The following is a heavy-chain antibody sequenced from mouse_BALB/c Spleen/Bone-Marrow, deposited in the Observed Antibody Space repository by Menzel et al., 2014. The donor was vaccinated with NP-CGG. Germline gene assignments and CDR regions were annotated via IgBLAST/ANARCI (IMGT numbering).Heavy chain of an antibody. CDR1: GFNIKDTY. J-gene: IGHJ3*01. Sequence: EVQGVESGAELVKPGTSVKLSCTASGFNIKDTYMHWVKQRPEQGLEWIGRIDPANGNTKYDPKFQGKVTITADTSSNTAYLQLSSLTSEDTAVYYCASYYYGRAWFAYWGQGTLVTVSA. CDR2: IDPANGNT. CDR3: ASYYYGRAWFAY. D-gene: IGHD1-1*01. V-gene: IGHV14-3*02.